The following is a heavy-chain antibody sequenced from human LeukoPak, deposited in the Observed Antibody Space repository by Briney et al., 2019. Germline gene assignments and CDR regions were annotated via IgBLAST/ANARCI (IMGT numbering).Heavy chain of an antibody. CDR2: IKQDGSEK. CDR1: GFTFSSYW. V-gene: IGHV3-7*01. CDR3: ASNYYDSSGYYDHRFDY. Sequence: GASLRLSCAASGFTFSSYWMSWVRQAPGKGLEWVANIKQDGSEKYYVDSVKGRFTISRDNAKNSLYLQMNSLRAEDTAVYYCASNYYDSSGYYDHRFDYWGQGTLVTVSS. J-gene: IGHJ4*02. D-gene: IGHD3-22*01.